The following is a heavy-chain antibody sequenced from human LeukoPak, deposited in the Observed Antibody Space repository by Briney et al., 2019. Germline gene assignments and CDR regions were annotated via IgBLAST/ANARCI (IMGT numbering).Heavy chain of an antibody. CDR2: INHSGST. D-gene: IGHD6-13*01. CDR1: GGSFSGYY. CDR3: ARISSWYDY. V-gene: IGHV4-34*01. J-gene: IGHJ4*02. Sequence: SETLSLTCAVYGGSFSGYYWSWIRQPPGKGLEWIGEINHSGSTYYNPSLKSRVTISVDTSKNQFSLKLSSVTAADTAVYYCARISSWYDYWGQGTLVTVSS.